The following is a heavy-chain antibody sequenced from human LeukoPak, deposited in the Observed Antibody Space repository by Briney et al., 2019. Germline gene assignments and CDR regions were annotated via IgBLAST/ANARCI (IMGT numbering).Heavy chain of an antibody. CDR3: ARGKKKYAGIAADSLYY. Sequence: ASVKVSCKASGYTFTGYRIHWVRQAPGQGLEWMGYINPNSGGTKFAQKFQGRVTITADESTSTAYMELSSLRSEDTAVYYCARGKKKYAGIAADSLYYWAQGPLVTVS. CDR1: GYTFTGYR. CDR2: INPNSGGT. J-gene: IGHJ4*02. V-gene: IGHV1-2*02. D-gene: IGHD6-25*01.